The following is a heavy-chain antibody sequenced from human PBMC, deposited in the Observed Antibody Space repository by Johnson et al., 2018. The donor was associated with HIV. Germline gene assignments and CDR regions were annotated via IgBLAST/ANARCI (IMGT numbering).Heavy chain of an antibody. D-gene: IGHD5-24*01. Sequence: EVQVVESGGGLVQPGRSLRLSCAASGFTFSSYAMHWVRQAPGKGLEWVANIKQDGSEKYYVDSVKGRFTISRDNAKNSLYLQMNSLRAEDTAVYYCSRATMSYKVWLQLAAAFDIWGQGTMVTVSS. J-gene: IGHJ3*02. V-gene: IGHV3-7*01. CDR3: SRATMSYKVWLQLAAAFDI. CDR1: GFTFSSYA. CDR2: IKQDGSEK.